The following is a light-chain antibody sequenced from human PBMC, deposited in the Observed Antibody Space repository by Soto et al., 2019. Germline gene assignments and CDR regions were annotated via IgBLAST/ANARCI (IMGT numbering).Light chain of an antibody. J-gene: IGKJ2*01. CDR2: RAA. CDR3: QQYGRSPYT. Sequence: EIVLTQSPGTLSLSPGERATLSCRASQSVRNSHLAWYQQKPGQPPRLLISRAASRAPGIPDRFSGSGSGTGFTLSISKLEPEDSALYYCQQYGRSPYTFGQGTTLEIK. CDR1: QSVRNSH. V-gene: IGKV3-20*01.